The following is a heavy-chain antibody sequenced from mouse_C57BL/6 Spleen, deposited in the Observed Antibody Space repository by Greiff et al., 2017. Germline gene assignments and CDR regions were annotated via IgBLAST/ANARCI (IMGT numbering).Heavy chain of an antibody. Sequence: VQLQQSGPELVKPGASVKISCKASGYTFTDYYMNWVKQSHGKSLEWIGDINPNNGGTSYNQKFKGKATLTVDKSSSTAYMELRRLTSKDSAVYYCARWEQGRYFDYWGQGTTLTVSS. J-gene: IGHJ2*01. V-gene: IGHV1-26*01. CDR2: INPNNGGT. D-gene: IGHD4-1*01. CDR1: GYTFTDYY. CDR3: ARWEQGRYFDY.